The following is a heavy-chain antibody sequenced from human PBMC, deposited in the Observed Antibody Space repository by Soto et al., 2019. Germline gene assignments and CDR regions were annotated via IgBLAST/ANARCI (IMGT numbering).Heavy chain of an antibody. V-gene: IGHV4-34*01. CDR1: GGSFSGYY. CDR3: ARGGKLGSLYYYYGMDG. J-gene: IGHJ6*02. D-gene: IGHD5-18*01. CDR2: INHSGST. Sequence: PETLFLTCAVYGGSFSGYYWSWIRQPPGKGLEWIGEINHSGSTNYNPSLKSRVTISVDTSKNQFSLKLRSVTAADTAVYYCARGGKLGSLYYYYGMDGWGQGTTVTVSS.